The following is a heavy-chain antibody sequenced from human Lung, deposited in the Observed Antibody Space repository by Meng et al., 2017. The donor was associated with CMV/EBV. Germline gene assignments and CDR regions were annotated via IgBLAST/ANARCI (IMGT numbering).Heavy chain of an antibody. CDR1: GGSISSYF. V-gene: IGHV4-59*01. Sequence: SETLSLTCTVSGGSISSYFWSWIRQPPGKGLEWIGYIYYTGSTNYNPSLKSRVTISVDTSKKQFSLKLSSVTAADTAVYYCARGRDFGVVTPGYWGQGTXVTVSS. D-gene: IGHD3-3*01. CDR3: ARGRDFGVVTPGY. J-gene: IGHJ4*02. CDR2: IYYTGST.